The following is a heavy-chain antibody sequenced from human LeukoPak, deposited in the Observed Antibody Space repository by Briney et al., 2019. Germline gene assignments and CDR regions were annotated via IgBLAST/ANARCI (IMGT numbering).Heavy chain of an antibody. CDR2: IGGYSGDT. CDR3: ARILITFGGLMFGTFDY. Sequence: ASVKVSCKSSGYMFTSYGVSWLRQAPGQGLEWMGWIGGYSGDTKYSKTFQDRITITADAASNTAYMDLRSLRSNDTAVYYCARILITFGGLMFGTFDYWGQGSLVIVSS. J-gene: IGHJ4*02. V-gene: IGHV1-18*01. D-gene: IGHD3-16*01. CDR1: GYMFTSYG.